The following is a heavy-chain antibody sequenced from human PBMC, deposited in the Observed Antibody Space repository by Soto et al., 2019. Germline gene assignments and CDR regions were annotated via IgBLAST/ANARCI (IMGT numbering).Heavy chain of an antibody. J-gene: IGHJ5*02. D-gene: IGHD2-8*01. CDR3: AKDFRGCTSGVCLHSWFDP. Sequence: QVQLVESGGGVVQPGRSLRLSCAASGFTFSSFGVHWVRQAPGKGLEWVAVISYDGNNKYYADSVKGRFTISRDNSRKMVYLQMDSLRAEDTAVYYCAKDFRGCTSGVCLHSWFDPWGQGTLVTVSS. CDR2: ISYDGNNK. V-gene: IGHV3-30*18. CDR1: GFTFSSFG.